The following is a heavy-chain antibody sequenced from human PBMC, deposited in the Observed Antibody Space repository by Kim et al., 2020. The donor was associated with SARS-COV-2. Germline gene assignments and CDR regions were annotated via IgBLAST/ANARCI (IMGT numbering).Heavy chain of an antibody. Sequence: GGSLRLSCAASGFTFSSYWMHWVRQAPGKGLVWASRINSDGGKTDYADSVKGRFTISRDNAKSTLYLQMNSLRADDTAVYYCATGFIGDGGNSDWGQGTLVTVSS. CDR2: INSDGGKT. V-gene: IGHV3-74*01. CDR3: ATGFIGDGGNSD. J-gene: IGHJ4*02. CDR1: GFTFSSYW. D-gene: IGHD4-4*01.